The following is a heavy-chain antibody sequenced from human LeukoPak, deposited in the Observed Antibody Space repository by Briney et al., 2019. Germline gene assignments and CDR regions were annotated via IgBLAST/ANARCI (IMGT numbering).Heavy chain of an antibody. CDR3: AREYDGYFDF. CDR2: IFYSGNS. Sequence: SETLSLTCTVSGGSIAGYYWSWIRQPPGKGLEWIGYIFYSGNSNYNPSLKSRVTISVDTSKNQFSLKLSSVTAADTAVYFCAREYDGYFDFWGQGTLVTVSS. V-gene: IGHV4-59*01. J-gene: IGHJ4*02. D-gene: IGHD3-16*01. CDR1: GGSIAGYY.